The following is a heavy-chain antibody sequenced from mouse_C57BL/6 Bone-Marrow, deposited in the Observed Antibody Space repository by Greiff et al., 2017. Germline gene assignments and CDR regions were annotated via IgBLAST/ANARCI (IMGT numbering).Heavy chain of an antibody. Sequence: QLQQSGGGLVKPGGSLNFSCPPSGFTFSSYAMPWVRQTPEKRLDWVATISDGGSYTYYPDNVKGRFTISRDNAKNNLYLQMSHLKSEDTAMYYCARDRSLYCLDYWGQGTTLTVSS. V-gene: IGHV5-4*01. J-gene: IGHJ2*01. CDR1: GFTFSSYA. CDR2: ISDGGSYT. CDR3: ARDRSLYCLDY.